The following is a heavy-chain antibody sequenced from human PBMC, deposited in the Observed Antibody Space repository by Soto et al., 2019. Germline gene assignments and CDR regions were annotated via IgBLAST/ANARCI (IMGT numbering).Heavy chain of an antibody. Sequence: EVQLVESGGGLVQPGGSLRLSCAASEFTFIGSWMKWVRQAPGRGLAWVATIKQDGSEKYYVDSAKGRFTISRDTAKNSLYLKINARRPENTAVYYCGTPGGYWGRGTLVTVS. CDR2: IKQDGSEK. CDR3: GTPGGY. CDR1: EFTFIGSW. J-gene: IGHJ4*02. D-gene: IGHD3-10*01. V-gene: IGHV3-7*05.